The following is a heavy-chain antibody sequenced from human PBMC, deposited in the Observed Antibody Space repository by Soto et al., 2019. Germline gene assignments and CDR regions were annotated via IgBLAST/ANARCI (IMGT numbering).Heavy chain of an antibody. CDR2: ISGSGGST. V-gene: IGHV3-23*01. D-gene: IGHD3-22*01. J-gene: IGHJ4*02. CDR1: GGSISSYA. Sequence: PSETLSLTCTVSGGSISSYAMSWVRQAPGKGLEWVSGISGSGGSTYYADSVKGRFTISRDNSKNTLYLQMNSPRAEDTAVYYCAKIRADYYDSSGPGDYWGQGTLVTVSS. CDR3: AKIRADYYDSSGPGDY.